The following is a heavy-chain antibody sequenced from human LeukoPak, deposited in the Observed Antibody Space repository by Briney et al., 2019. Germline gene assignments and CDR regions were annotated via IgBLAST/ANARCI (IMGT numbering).Heavy chain of an antibody. V-gene: IGHV3-23*01. CDR3: AKSGYNRFDY. CDR2: ISGCDSST. J-gene: IGHJ4*02. D-gene: IGHD5-24*01. Sequence: PGGSLRLSCAASGFTFSSSAMSWVRQAPGKGLEWVSTISGCDSSTHYADSVKGRFTISRDNSKNTLYLQMNSLRADDTAVYYCAKSGYNRFDYWGQGTLVTVSS. CDR1: GFTFSSSA.